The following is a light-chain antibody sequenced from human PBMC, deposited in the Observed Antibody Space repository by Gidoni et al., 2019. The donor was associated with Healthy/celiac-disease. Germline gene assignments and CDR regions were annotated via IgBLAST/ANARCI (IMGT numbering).Light chain of an antibody. CDR3: QQYDNLPIT. J-gene: IGKJ5*01. V-gene: IGKV1-33*01. CDR1: QDISNY. CDR2: DAS. Sequence: DIQMTQSPSSLSAPVGDRVTITCQASQDISNYLNWYQQKPEKAPKLLIYDASNLETGVPSRFSGSGSGTDFTFTISSQQPEDIATYYCQQYDNLPITFGQGTRLEIK.